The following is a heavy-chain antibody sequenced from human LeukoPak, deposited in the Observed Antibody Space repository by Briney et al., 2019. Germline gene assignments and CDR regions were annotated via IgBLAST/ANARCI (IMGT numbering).Heavy chain of an antibody. V-gene: IGHV1-2*02. D-gene: IGHD5-18*01. J-gene: IGHJ5*02. CDR2: INPNSGGT. CDR3: AREPAVDTAMAPRRFDP. CDR1: GYTFTGYY. Sequence: GASVKVSCKPSGYTFTGYYMHWVRQAPGQGLEWMGWINPNSGGTNYAQKFQGRVTMTRDTSISTAYMELSRLRSDDTAVYYCAREPAVDTAMAPRRFDPWGQGTLVTVSS.